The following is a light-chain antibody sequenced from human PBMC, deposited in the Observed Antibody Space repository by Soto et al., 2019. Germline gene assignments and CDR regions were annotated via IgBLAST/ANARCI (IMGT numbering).Light chain of an antibody. CDR2: GAS. V-gene: IGKV3D-20*02. CDR1: QIVRNNY. J-gene: IGKJ5*01. Sequence: IVLTLSPVTLSLSPGERATLSCGASQIVRNNYLAWYQQKPGQAPRLLIYGASSRATGIPARFSGGGSGTDFTLTIDNLEPEDFAIYYCQQRSNWPPITFGQGTRLEIK. CDR3: QQRSNWPPIT.